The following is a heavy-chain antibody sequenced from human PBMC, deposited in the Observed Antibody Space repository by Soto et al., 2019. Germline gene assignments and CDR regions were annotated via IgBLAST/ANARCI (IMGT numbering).Heavy chain of an antibody. Sequence: PTETLSLTCAVYGGSFSGYYWGWIRQPPGKGLEWIGEINHSGSTNYNPSLTSRVTISVDTSKNQFSLKLSSVTAADTAVYYCARGEVVVAATRSGYFDYWGQGTLVTVSS. CDR1: GGSFSGYY. D-gene: IGHD2-15*01. J-gene: IGHJ4*02. CDR2: INHSGST. V-gene: IGHV4-34*01. CDR3: ARGEVVVAATRSGYFDY.